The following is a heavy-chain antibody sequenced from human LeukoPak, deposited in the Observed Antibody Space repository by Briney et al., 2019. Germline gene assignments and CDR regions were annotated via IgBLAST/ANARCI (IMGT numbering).Heavy chain of an antibody. CDR3: ARDRTRTGYSSGWYHDY. J-gene: IGHJ4*02. V-gene: IGHV1-2*02. Sequence: ASVTVSCKASGYTFTGYYMHWVRQAPGQGLEWMGWINPNSGGTNYAQKFQGRVTMTRDTSISTAYMELSRLRSDDTAVYYCARDRTRTGYSSGWYHDYWGQGTLVTVSS. D-gene: IGHD6-19*01. CDR2: INPNSGGT. CDR1: GYTFTGYY.